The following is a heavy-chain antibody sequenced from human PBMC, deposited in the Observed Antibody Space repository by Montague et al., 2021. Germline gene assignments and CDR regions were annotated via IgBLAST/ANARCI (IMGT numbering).Heavy chain of an antibody. D-gene: IGHD6-13*01. CDR1: GASITSNIYY. V-gene: IGHV4-39*07. CDR2: IYYSGNS. J-gene: IGHJ5*02. CDR3: ARVFSSWYVGGFDP. Sequence: SETLSLTYTVSGASITSNIYYWGWIRQSPGKGLEWIGSIYYSGNSFYQPSLKSRITMAVDTSKNQFSLKLSSVTAADTAIYYCARVFSSWYVGGFDPWGQGTLVTVSS.